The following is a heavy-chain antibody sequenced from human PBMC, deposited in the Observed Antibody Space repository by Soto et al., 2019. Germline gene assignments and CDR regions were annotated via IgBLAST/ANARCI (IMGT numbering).Heavy chain of an antibody. CDR1: GYTFTGYY. Sequence: DSVKVSCKASGYTFTGYYMHWVRQAPGQGLEWMGWINPNSGGTNYAQKFQGWVTMTRDTSISTAYMELSRLRSDDTAVYYCARAPYSSSSNWFDPWGQGTLVTVSS. V-gene: IGHV1-2*04. J-gene: IGHJ5*02. D-gene: IGHD6-6*01. CDR3: ARAPYSSSSNWFDP. CDR2: INPNSGGT.